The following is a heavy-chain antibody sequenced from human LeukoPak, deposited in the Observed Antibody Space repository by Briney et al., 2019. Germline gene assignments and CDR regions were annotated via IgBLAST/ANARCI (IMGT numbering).Heavy chain of an antibody. V-gene: IGHV4-4*07. D-gene: IGHD3-10*01. CDR2: IYISGST. CDR3: MRDRGSRNAFDI. J-gene: IGHJ3*02. CDR1: GGSISTNHY. Sequence: SETLSLTCTVSGGSISTNHYWNWIRQPAGKGLEWIGRIYISGSTNYNPSLQSRITVSVDTSKNQFSLKLRSVTPADTAVYYCMRDRGSRNAFDIWGQGTMVTVSS.